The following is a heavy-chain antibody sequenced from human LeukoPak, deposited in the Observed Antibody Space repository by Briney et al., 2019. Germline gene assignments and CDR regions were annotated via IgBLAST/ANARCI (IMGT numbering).Heavy chain of an antibody. Sequence: SETLSVTCAVYGGSFSGYYWSWIRQPPGKGLEWIGEINHSGSTNYNPSLKSRVTISVDTSKNQFSLKLSSVTAADTAVYYCARGTGLHVFDYWGQGTLVTVSS. CDR2: INHSGST. CDR3: ARGTGLHVFDY. CDR1: GGSFSGYY. J-gene: IGHJ4*02. D-gene: IGHD1-1*01. V-gene: IGHV4-34*01.